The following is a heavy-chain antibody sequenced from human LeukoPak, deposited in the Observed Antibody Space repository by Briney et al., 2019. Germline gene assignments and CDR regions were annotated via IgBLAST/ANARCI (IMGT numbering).Heavy chain of an antibody. D-gene: IGHD6-25*01. CDR2: IYPGDSDS. CDR3: ARPKGLYSSGFDY. V-gene: IGHV5-51*01. CDR1: GYRFTSYW. Sequence: GESLKISCKGSGYRFTSYWIAWVRQMPGKGLEWMGIIYPGDSDSRYSPSFQGQVTISTDKSISTAYLQWSSLKASDTAMYYCARPKGLYSSGFDYWGQGTLVTVSS. J-gene: IGHJ4*02.